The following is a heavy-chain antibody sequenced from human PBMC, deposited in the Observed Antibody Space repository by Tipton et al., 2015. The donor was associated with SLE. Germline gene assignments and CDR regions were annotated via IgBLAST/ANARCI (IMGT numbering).Heavy chain of an antibody. J-gene: IGHJ3*02. CDR3: ARDDVGGAFDI. D-gene: IGHD1-26*01. Sequence: QSGAEVKKPGASVKVSCKASGYTFTSYGISWVRQAPGQGLEWMGGIIPIFGTANYAQKFQGRVTITTDESTSTAYMELSSLRSEDTAVYYCARDDVGGAFDIWGQGTMVTVSS. V-gene: IGHV1-69*05. CDR2: IIPIFGTA. CDR1: GYTFTSYG.